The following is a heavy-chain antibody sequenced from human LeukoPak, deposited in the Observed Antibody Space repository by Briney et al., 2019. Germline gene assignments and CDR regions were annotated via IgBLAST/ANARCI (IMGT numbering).Heavy chain of an antibody. CDR2: ITTSDGNI. CDR1: GFTFSSYW. CDR3: AKDGGLWVSAHWGDS. Sequence: GGSLRLSCAASGFTFSSYWMSWVRQAPGKGLEWVSTITTSDGNIYYADSVKGRFTVSRDNSKNTLFLQMNSLRAEDTAVYYCAKDGGLWVSAHWGDSWGRGTLVTVSS. J-gene: IGHJ4*02. D-gene: IGHD7-27*01. V-gene: IGHV3-23*01.